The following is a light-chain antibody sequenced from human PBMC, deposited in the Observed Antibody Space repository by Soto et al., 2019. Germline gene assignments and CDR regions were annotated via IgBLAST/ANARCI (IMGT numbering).Light chain of an antibody. Sequence: DIQTTQCPSALSDSLGDRVIITCRASQSIGSNLNWYQQSPGKAPKLLIYAASSLQSGVPSRFSGSGSGTDFTLTISRLQPEDFATYYCQLSYTPPRTFGQGTKVDI. CDR3: QLSYTPPRT. V-gene: IGKV1-39*01. CDR1: QSIGSN. J-gene: IGKJ1*01. CDR2: AAS.